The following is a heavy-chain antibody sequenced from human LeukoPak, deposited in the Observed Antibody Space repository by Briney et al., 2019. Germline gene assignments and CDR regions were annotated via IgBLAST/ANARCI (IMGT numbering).Heavy chain of an antibody. J-gene: IGHJ4*02. V-gene: IGHV4-59*08. CDR1: GGSISSYY. CDR2: NYCSGST. CDR3: ARQLRGEAVAGHLQPFDY. Sequence: SETLSLTCTVSGGSISSYYWNWIRQPPGKVLEWVGYNYCSGSTNYNPSLKSRVTTSVDTSKNQFSLKLSSVTAADTAVYFCARQLRGEAVAGHLQPFDYWGQGTLVTVSS. D-gene: IGHD6-19*01.